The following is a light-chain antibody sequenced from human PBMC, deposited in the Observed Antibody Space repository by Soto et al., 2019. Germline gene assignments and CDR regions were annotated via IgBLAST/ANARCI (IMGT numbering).Light chain of an antibody. CDR3: QQYYSYPPSFT. Sequence: AIRMTQSPSSFSASTGDRVTITCRASQDISNSLAWYQQKPGKAPNLLTYSASTLQSGVPSRFSGSGSGTDFTLTISGLQSEDFATYYCQQYYSYPPSFTFGPGTKVEI. CDR2: SAS. CDR1: QDISNS. J-gene: IGKJ3*01. V-gene: IGKV1-8*01.